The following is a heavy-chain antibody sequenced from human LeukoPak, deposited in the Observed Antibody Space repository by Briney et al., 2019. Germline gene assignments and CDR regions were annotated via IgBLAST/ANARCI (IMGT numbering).Heavy chain of an antibody. CDR1: GFTFSSYG. CDR2: IWYDGSNK. J-gene: IGHJ4*02. Sequence: GRSLRLSCAASGFTFSSYGMHWVRQAPGKGLEWVAVIWYDGSNKYYADSVKGRFTISRDNSKNTLYLQMNSLRAEDTAVYYCARGGGLKGVYFDYWGQGTLVTVSS. CDR3: ARGGGLKGVYFDY. V-gene: IGHV3-33*01. D-gene: IGHD2-15*01.